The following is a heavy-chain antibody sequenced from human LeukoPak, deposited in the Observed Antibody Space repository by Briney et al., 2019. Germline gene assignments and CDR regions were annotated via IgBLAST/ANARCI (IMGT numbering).Heavy chain of an antibody. D-gene: IGHD3-16*01. Sequence: SETLSLTCTVSGGSISSSSYYWSWIRQSPGKGLEWIGYIYYSGSTNYNPSLKSRVTISVDTSKNQFSLKLSSVTAADTAVYYCARHYVFVRGGSSFDYWGQGTLVTVSS. CDR3: ARHYVFVRGGSSFDY. V-gene: IGHV4-61*05. CDR2: IYYSGST. CDR1: GGSISSSSYY. J-gene: IGHJ4*02.